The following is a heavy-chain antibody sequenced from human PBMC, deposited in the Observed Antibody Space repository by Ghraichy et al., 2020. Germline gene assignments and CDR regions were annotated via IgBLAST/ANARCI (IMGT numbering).Heavy chain of an antibody. J-gene: IGHJ6*02. CDR2: ISGSGGST. V-gene: IGHV3-23*01. CDR1: GFTFSSYA. CDR3: AKAGGGEDSYGLYYYYYYGMDV. Sequence: GGSLRLSCAASGFTFSSYAMSWVRQAPGKGLEWVSAISGSGGSTYYADSVKGRFTISRDNSKNTLYLQMNSLRAEDTAVYYCAKAGGGEDSYGLYYYYYYGMDVWGQGTTVTVSS. D-gene: IGHD5-18*01.